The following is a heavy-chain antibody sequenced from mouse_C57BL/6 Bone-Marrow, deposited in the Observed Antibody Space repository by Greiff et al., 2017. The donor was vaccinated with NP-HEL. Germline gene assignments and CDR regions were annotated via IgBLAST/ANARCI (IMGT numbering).Heavy chain of an antibody. CDR1: GYSITSDY. CDR3: ARSPLWLRRNYYAMDY. Sequence: VQLVESGPGLAKPSQTLSLTCSVTGYSITSDYWNWIRKFPGNKLEYMGYISYSGSTDYNPSLKSRISITRDTSKNQYYLQLNSVTTEDTATYYCARSPLWLRRNYYAMDYWGQGTSVTVSS. D-gene: IGHD2-2*01. CDR2: ISYSGST. V-gene: IGHV3-8*01. J-gene: IGHJ4*01.